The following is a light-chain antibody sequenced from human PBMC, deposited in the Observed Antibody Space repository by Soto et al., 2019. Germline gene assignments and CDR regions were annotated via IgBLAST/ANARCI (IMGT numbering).Light chain of an antibody. V-gene: IGKV3-20*01. Sequence: EIVLTQSPGTLSLSPGERATLSCRASQSVSSSYLAWYQQKPGQAPRPLIYGASSRAIVIPDRFSGSGSGTDFPLTISRLEPEDFAAYYCQQYGSSPWTFGQGTKVEIK. CDR3: QQYGSSPWT. CDR1: QSVSSSY. CDR2: GAS. J-gene: IGKJ1*01.